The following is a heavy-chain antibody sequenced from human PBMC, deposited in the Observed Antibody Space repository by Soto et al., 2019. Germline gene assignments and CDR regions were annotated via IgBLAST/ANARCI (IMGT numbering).Heavy chain of an antibody. D-gene: IGHD1-7*01. CDR1: GYTFNSFW. CDR2: MFPWTSDT. Sequence: GESLKISCQGSGYTFNSFWIGWVRQRPGEGLEWMGLMFPWTSDTRYSPSFQGHVSISADRSTGTGYLQWNSLKASDTAMYYCVTTRDGTTFFPHWGQGTPVTVSS. J-gene: IGHJ4*02. V-gene: IGHV5-51*01. CDR3: VTTRDGTTFFPH.